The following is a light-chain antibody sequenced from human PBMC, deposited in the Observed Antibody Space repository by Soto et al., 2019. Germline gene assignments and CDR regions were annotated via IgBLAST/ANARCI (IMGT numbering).Light chain of an antibody. J-gene: IGKJ1*01. CDR2: GAS. CDR1: HSVSSN. CDR3: QHYNNWPPWT. V-gene: IGKV3-15*01. Sequence: EIVMTQSPATLPVSPGERATLSCRASHSVSSNLAWYQQKPGQAPRLLIYGASTRATGIPARFSGSGSGTEFTLTISSLQSEDFAIYYCQHYNNWPPWTFGQGTKVEIK.